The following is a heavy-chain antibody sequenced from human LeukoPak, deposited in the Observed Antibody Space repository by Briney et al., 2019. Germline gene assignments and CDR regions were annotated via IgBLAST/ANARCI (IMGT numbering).Heavy chain of an antibody. D-gene: IGHD6-19*01. CDR2: ISSNGRSP. Sequence: GGSPRLSCSASGFTFKNYAIHWVRQAPGKGLEYGSRISSNGRSPYYADSVNGRFAISRDNSKNMVYLQVSSLRLEDTAVYYCVKSRGLAAAGHYYGMDVWGQGTTVTVSS. V-gene: IGHV3-64D*06. CDR3: VKSRGLAAAGHYYGMDV. CDR1: GFTFKNYA. J-gene: IGHJ6*02.